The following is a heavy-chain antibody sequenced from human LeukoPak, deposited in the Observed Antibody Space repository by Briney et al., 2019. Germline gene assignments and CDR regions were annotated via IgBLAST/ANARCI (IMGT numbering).Heavy chain of an antibody. Sequence: GGSLRLSCAASGFDFSSNWMHWVRHAPGQGLVWVSRIKGDGISTNYADSVKGRFTISRDIAKNTLYLQMNSLRAEDTAVYYCTRRFDSWGQGVLVTVSS. CDR2: IKGDGIST. CDR1: GFDFSSNW. CDR3: TRRFDS. V-gene: IGHV3-74*01. J-gene: IGHJ4*02.